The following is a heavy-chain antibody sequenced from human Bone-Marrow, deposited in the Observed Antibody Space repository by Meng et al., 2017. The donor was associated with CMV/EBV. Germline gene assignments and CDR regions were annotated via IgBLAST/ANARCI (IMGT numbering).Heavy chain of an antibody. CDR1: GGSVSRGSYY. CDR2: IYYSGST. D-gene: IGHD3-3*01. Sequence: SETLSLTCTVSGGSVSRGSYYWSWIRQPPGKGLERIGYIYYSGSTNYNPSLKSRVTISVDTSKNQFSLKLSSVTAADTAVYYCARGSCSSTSCFAPYYDFWSGYYFDYWDQGTLATVSS. V-gene: IGHV4-61*01. CDR3: ARGSCSSTSCFAPYYDFWSGYYFDY. J-gene: IGHJ4*02.